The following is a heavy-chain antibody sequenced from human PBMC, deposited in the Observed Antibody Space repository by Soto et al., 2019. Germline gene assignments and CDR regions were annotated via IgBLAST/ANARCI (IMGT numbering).Heavy chain of an antibody. Sequence: SETLSLTCTVSGGSISSSSYYWGWIRQPPGKGLEWIGSIYYSGSTYYNPSLKSRVTISVDRSKNQFSLKLSSVTAADTAVYYCARELYSSSSGYFDYWGQGTLVTVSS. V-gene: IGHV4-39*07. CDR1: GGSISSSSYY. CDR2: IYYSGST. CDR3: ARELYSSSSGYFDY. D-gene: IGHD6-6*01. J-gene: IGHJ4*02.